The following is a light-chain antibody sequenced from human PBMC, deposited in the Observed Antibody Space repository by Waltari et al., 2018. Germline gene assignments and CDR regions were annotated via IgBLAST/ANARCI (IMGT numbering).Light chain of an antibody. V-gene: IGKV2-30*01. CDR1: QSLVNSDGNTH. CDR2: RVS. CDR3: MQGTHWPYT. Sequence: VVMTQSPLSLPVTLGQPASMSCKSSQSLVNSDGNTHLTWFQQRPGQSPRRLIYRVSNRDSGVPDRFSGSGSGTDFTLKISRVEAEDVGVYYCMQGTHWPYTFGQGTKLDIK. J-gene: IGKJ2*01.